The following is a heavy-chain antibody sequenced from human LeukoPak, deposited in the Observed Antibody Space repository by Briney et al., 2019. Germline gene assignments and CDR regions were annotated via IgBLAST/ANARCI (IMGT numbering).Heavy chain of an antibody. Sequence: PGGSLRLSCAASGFTFSSYDMYWVRQSTGEGLEWVSAINIAGDTYYAASVKGRFTISRENAKNSLSLQMNSLRAGNTAVYYCARGVPFGEKGIDVWGKGTKVTVSS. CDR3: ARGVPFGEKGIDV. CDR2: INIAGDT. V-gene: IGHV3-13*01. J-gene: IGHJ6*04. CDR1: GFTFSSYD. D-gene: IGHD3-10*01.